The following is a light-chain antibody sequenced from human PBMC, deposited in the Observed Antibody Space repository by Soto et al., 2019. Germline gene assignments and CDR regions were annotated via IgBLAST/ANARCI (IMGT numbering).Light chain of an antibody. CDR2: WAS. CDR3: QQYHNYPRT. V-gene: IGKV4-1*01. J-gene: IGKJ1*01. Sequence: DIVMTQSPDSLAVSLGERATINCKSSQRVLYSSNNKNYLAWYQQKPGQPPKLLIYWASTRESGVPDRFSGSGSGTDFTLTISNLQPDDFATYFCQQYHNYPRTFGQGTKVDIK. CDR1: QRVLYSSNNKNY.